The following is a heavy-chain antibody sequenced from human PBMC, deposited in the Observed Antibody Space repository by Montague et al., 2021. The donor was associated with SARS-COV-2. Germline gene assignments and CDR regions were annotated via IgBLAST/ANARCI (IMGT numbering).Heavy chain of an antibody. V-gene: IGHV2-70*11. J-gene: IGHJ6*02. D-gene: IGHD3-9*01. CDR2: IDWDDDK. CDR1: GFSLSTSGMC. Sequence: PALVKPTQTLTLTCTFSGFSLSTSGMCVSWIRQPPGKALEWLARIDWDDDKYYSTSLKTRLTISKHTSKNQVVLTMTNMDPVDTATYYCARRTYDILTGYDYGMDVWGQGTTVTVSS. CDR3: ARRTYDILTGYDYGMDV.